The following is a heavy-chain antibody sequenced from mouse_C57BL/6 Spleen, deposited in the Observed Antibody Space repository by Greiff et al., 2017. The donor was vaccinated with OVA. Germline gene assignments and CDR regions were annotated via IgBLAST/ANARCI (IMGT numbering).Heavy chain of an antibody. Sequence: VKLMESGAELVRPGTSVKMSCKASGYTFTNYWIGWAKQRPGHGLEWIGDIYPGGGYTNYNEKFKGKATLTADKSSSTAYMQFSSLTSEDSAIYYCARKMGAQALFDYWGQGTTLTVSS. D-gene: IGHD3-2*02. CDR1: GYTFTNYW. J-gene: IGHJ2*01. CDR2: IYPGGGYT. CDR3: ARKMGAQALFDY. V-gene: IGHV1-63*01.